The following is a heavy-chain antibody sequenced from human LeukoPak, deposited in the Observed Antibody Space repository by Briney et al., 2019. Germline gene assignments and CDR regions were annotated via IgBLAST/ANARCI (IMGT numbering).Heavy chain of an antibody. Sequence: GGSLRLSCAASGFTFDDYAMHWVRQAPGKGLEWVSGISWNSGSIGYADSVKGRFTISRDNAKNSLYLQMNSLRAEDTALYYCAKDSNPYYYDSSGYYYYYYGMDVWGQGTTVTVSS. CDR3: AKDSNPYYYDSSGYYYYYYGMDV. D-gene: IGHD3-22*01. CDR1: GFTFDDYA. CDR2: ISWNSGSI. V-gene: IGHV3-9*01. J-gene: IGHJ6*02.